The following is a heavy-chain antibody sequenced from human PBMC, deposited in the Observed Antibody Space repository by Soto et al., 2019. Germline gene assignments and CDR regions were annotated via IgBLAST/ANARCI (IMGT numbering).Heavy chain of an antibody. Sequence: QVQLVQSGAEVKKPGASVKVSCKASGYTFTSYGISWVRQAPGQGLEWMGWISAYNGNTKYAQKVQGRVTMTTATSTSTAYMELRSLSSDDTAVYYCARDSPDGSGSYYKNWGQGTLVTVSS. J-gene: IGHJ4*02. CDR2: ISAYNGNT. CDR1: GYTFTSYG. CDR3: ARDSPDGSGSYYKN. V-gene: IGHV1-18*01. D-gene: IGHD3-10*01.